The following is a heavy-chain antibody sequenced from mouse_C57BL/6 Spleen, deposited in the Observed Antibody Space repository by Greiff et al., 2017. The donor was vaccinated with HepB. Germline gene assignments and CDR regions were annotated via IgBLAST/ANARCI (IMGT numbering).Heavy chain of an antibody. Sequence: QVQLQQPGAELVKPGASVKLSCKASGYTFTSYWMHWVKQRPGRGLEWIGRIDPNSGGTKYNKKFKSKATLTVDKPASTAYMQLSSLTSEDSAVYYCARRGFYGRDAMDYWGQGTSVTVSS. CDR1: GYTFTSYW. CDR3: ARRGFYGRDAMDY. CDR2: IDPNSGGT. D-gene: IGHD1-1*01. J-gene: IGHJ4*01. V-gene: IGHV1-72*01.